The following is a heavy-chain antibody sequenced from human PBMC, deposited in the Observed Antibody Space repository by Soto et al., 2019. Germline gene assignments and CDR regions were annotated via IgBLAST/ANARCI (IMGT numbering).Heavy chain of an antibody. CDR1: GASISYGGFS. CDR3: ARGGGYDSFDY. D-gene: IGHD5-12*01. Sequence: SETLSLTCTVSGASISYGGFSWSWIRQSPGKGLEWIGYISHLESTYFHPSFKSRLTMSIDRTRNQFSLKLSSVTAADMAVYYCARGGGYDSFDYWGQGTRVTVSS. CDR2: ISHLEST. V-gene: IGHV4-30-2*06. J-gene: IGHJ4*02.